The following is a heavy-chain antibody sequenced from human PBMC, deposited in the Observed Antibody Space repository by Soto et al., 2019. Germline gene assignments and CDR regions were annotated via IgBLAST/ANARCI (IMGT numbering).Heavy chain of an antibody. V-gene: IGHV2-5*02. CDR2: IYWDDDK. J-gene: IGHJ4*02. D-gene: IGHD2-2*01. Sequence: SGPTLVNPTQTLTLTCTFSGFSLTTSGVGVGWIRQPPGKALEWLALIYWDDDKRYSPSLKSRLTITKDTSKNQVVLTMTNMDPVDTATYYCAHSLGPYCSSTSCYGGLDYWGQGTLVTVS. CDR1: GFSLTTSGVG. CDR3: AHSLGPYCSSTSCYGGLDY.